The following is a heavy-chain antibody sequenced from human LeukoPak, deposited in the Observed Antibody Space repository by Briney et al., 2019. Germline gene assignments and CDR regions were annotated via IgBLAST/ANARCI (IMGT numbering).Heavy chain of an antibody. CDR3: ARVCGHSGSRCNYYYYYGMDV. V-gene: IGHV4-39*07. Sequence: PSETLSHTRTVSGGSISSSRYYCGWTRQPPGKGLGWNVLIYDSGSTYYNRSLESPVTISVDTSKNQVSLKLSSVTAADTAVYYCARVCGHSGSRCNYYYYYGMDVWGQGTTVTVSS. CDR1: GGSISSSRYY. J-gene: IGHJ6*02. CDR2: IYDSGST. D-gene: IGHD3-10*01.